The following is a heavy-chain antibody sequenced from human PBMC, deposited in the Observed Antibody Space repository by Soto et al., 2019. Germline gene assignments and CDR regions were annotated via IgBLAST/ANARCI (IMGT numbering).Heavy chain of an antibody. CDR2: ISWNSGSI. CDR1: GFTFDDYA. D-gene: IGHD2-2*01. J-gene: IGHJ5*02. V-gene: IGHV3-9*01. Sequence: PGGSLRLSCAASGFTFDDYAMHWVRQAPGKGLEWVSGISWNSGSIGYADSVKGRFTISRDNAKNSLYLQMNSLRAEDTALYYCAKDIGYQLLYWFDPWGQGTLVTVSS. CDR3: AKDIGYQLLYWFDP.